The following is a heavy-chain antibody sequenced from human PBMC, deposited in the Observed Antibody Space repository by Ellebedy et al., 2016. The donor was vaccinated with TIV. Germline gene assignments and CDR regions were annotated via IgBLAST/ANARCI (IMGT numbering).Heavy chain of an antibody. D-gene: IGHD1-7*01. Sequence: SVKVSXKASGGTFSSYTISWVRQAPGQGLEWMGGIIPISDTANYAQKFQGRVTITADESTSTAYMELSSLRSEDTAVYYCAREAGNYAHLDYWGQGTLVIVSS. J-gene: IGHJ4*02. V-gene: IGHV1-69*13. CDR3: AREAGNYAHLDY. CDR1: GGTFSSYT. CDR2: IIPISDTA.